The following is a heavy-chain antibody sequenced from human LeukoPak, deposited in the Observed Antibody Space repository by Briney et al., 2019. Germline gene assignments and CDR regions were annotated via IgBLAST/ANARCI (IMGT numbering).Heavy chain of an antibody. CDR3: ARDDSIAGARFDY. Sequence: GGSLRLACAASGFTFSSHGFQWVRQAPGKGLEWVAVIWYDGSKKYYADYVKGRFTISRDNSKNTLFLQMDSLRAEDTAVYYCARDDSIAGARFDYWGQGTLVTVSS. CDR1: GFTFSSHG. V-gene: IGHV3-33*01. J-gene: IGHJ4*02. D-gene: IGHD4-11*01. CDR2: IWYDGSKK.